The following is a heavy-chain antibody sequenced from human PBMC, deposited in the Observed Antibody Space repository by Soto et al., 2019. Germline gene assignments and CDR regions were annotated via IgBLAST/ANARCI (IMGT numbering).Heavy chain of an antibody. J-gene: IGHJ4*02. CDR3: ARDGGSSGYYYVY. V-gene: IGHV3-33*01. CDR2: IWYDGSNK. Sequence: ESGGGVVQPGRSLRLSCAASGFTFSSYGMHWVRQAPGKGLEWVAVIWYDGSNKYYADSVKGRFTISRDNSKNTLYLQMNSLRAEDTAVYYCARDGGSSGYYYVYWGQGTLVTVSS. CDR1: GFTFSSYG. D-gene: IGHD3-22*01.